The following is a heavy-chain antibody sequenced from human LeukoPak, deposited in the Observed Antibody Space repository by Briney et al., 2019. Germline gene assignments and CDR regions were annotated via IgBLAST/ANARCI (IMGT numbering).Heavy chain of an antibody. V-gene: IGHV3-53*01. J-gene: IGHJ5*02. D-gene: IGHD2-8*02. CDR2: IYSGGST. Sequence: PGGSLRLSCAASGVTVSSTYMSWVRQAPGKGLEWVSSIYSGGSTYYADSVKGRLTISRDHSKNTLYLQMNSMRAGDTAVYYCVRDTVFAPWGQGTLVTVSS. CDR1: GVTVSSTY. CDR3: VRDTVFAP.